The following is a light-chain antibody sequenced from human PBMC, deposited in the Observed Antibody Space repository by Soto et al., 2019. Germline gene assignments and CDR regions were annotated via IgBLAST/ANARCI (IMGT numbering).Light chain of an antibody. J-gene: IGKJ4*01. CDR2: DAS. CDR1: HSVSSY. Sequence: EIVLTQSPGTLSFSPGERATLSCRASHSVSSYLAWYQQKPGQAPRLLIYDASNRATGIPARFSGSGSGTDFTLTISRLEPEDFAVYYCQQYGSSPKLTFGGGTKVDIK. V-gene: IGKV3-20*01. CDR3: QQYGSSPKLT.